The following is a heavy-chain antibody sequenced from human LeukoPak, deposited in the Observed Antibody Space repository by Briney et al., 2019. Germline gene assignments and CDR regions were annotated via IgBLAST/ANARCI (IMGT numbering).Heavy chain of an antibody. Sequence: GASVKVSCKASGYTFTGYYMHWVRQAPGQGLEWMGWINPNSGGTNYAQKFQGRVTMTRDTSISTAYMEPSRLRSDDTAVYYCATTAPISMVRGVSFDFDYWGQGTLVTVSS. CDR2: INPNSGGT. V-gene: IGHV1-2*02. CDR1: GYTFTGYY. D-gene: IGHD3-10*01. J-gene: IGHJ4*02. CDR3: ATTAPISMVRGVSFDFDY.